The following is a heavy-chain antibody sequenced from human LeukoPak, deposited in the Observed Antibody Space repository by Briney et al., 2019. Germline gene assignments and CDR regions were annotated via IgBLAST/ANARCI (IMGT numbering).Heavy chain of an antibody. V-gene: IGHV3-23*01. CDR1: GFTFSNSA. Sequence: GGSLRLSCAASGFTFSNSAMSWVRQAPGKGLEWVSTLRGSGITTYYADSVKGRFTISRDNSKNTLYLQMNSLRAEDTAVYYCAKGIYSSGWSYFDYWGHGTLVTVSS. CDR3: AKGIYSSGWSYFDY. D-gene: IGHD6-19*01. CDR2: LRGSGITT. J-gene: IGHJ4*01.